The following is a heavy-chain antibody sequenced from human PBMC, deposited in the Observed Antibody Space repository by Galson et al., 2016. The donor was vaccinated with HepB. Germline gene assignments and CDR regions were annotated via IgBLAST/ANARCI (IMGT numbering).Heavy chain of an antibody. D-gene: IGHD3-3*01. J-gene: IGHJ5*02. CDR1: GFTFSNYW. V-gene: IGHV3-7*03. Sequence: SLRLSCAASGFTFSNYWMNWVRQAPGKGLEWVANINRDGSEIYYVDAVKGRFTISRDNAENSLYLQMNSLRAEDTAVYYCARDFLFAHDLWGPGTLVTVSS. CDR3: ARDFLFAHDL. CDR2: INRDGSEI.